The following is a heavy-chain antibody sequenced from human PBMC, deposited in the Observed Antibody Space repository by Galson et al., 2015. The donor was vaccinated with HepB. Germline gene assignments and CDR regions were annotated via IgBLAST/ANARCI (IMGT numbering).Heavy chain of an antibody. Sequence: SLRLSCAASGFTFRDYYMSWIRQAPGKGLEWVSYISSSGSTIYYADSVKGRFTISRDNAKNSLYLQMNSLRAEDTAVYYCARDWHYGDYALRVFGEYYYYGMDVWGQGTTVTVSS. CDR2: ISSSGSTI. D-gene: IGHD4-17*01. V-gene: IGHV3-11*04. CDR3: ARDWHYGDYALRVFGEYYYYGMDV. CDR1: GFTFRDYY. J-gene: IGHJ6*02.